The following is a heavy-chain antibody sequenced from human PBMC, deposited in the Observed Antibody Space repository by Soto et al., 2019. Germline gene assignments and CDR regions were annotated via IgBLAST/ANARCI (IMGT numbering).Heavy chain of an antibody. Sequence: GEALKISCKGSGYSFTCYWIGWVRQMPGQGLEWMGIIYPGDSDTRYSPSFQGQVTIAADKTISTAYLQWSSLKASDTAMYYCARQGDYCDSSGYYLVDAFDIWGQGTMVTVSS. CDR3: ARQGDYCDSSGYYLVDAFDI. D-gene: IGHD3-22*01. J-gene: IGHJ3*02. CDR2: IYPGDSDT. CDR1: GYSFTCYW. V-gene: IGHV5-51*01.